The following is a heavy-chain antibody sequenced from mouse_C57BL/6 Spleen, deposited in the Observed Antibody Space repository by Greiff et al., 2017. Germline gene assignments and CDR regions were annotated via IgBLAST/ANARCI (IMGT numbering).Heavy chain of an antibody. CDR3: ARYRNWYFDV. V-gene: IGHV1-61*01. J-gene: IGHJ1*03. Sequence: QVQLQQPGAELVRPGSSVKLSCKASGYTFTSYWMDWVKQRPGQGLEWIGNIYPSDSETNYNQKFKDKATLTVDKSSSTAYMQLSSLTSEDSAVYYCARYRNWYFDVWGTGTTVTVSS. CDR2: IYPSDSET. CDR1: GYTFTSYW.